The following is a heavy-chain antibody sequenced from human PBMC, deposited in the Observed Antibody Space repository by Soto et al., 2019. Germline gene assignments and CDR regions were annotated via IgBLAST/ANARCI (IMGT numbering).Heavy chain of an antibody. CDR2: IFYAGST. V-gene: IGHV4-39*01. J-gene: IGHJ4*02. Sequence: SETLSLTCTVSGGSISSSSFYWGWIRQPPGKGLEWIGSIFYAGSTYYNPSLKSRVTISVDTSKNQYSLKLSSVIAADTAVYYFARREAAVAFFIDYWGQRTLVTGSS. CDR3: ARREAAVAFFIDY. D-gene: IGHD6-13*01. CDR1: GGSISSSSFY.